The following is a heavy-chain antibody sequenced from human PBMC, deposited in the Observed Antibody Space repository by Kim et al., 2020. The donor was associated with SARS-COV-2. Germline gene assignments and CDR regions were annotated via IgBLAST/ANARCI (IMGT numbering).Heavy chain of an antibody. D-gene: IGHD2-21*02. CDR1: GFTFNAYS. V-gene: IGHV3-33*01. CDR2: IWYDENKK. CDR3: ARDFTADYFDY. Sequence: GGSLRLSCAASGFTFNAYSMHWVRQPPGKGLEWVAVIWYDENKKYYADSVKGRFIVSSDNSKNTLYLQMNSLKAEDTAVYYCARDFTADYFDYWGQGTLV. J-gene: IGHJ4*02.